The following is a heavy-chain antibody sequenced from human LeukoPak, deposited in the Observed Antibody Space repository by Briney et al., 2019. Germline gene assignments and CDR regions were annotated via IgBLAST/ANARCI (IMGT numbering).Heavy chain of an antibody. CDR1: GFTDSSNY. J-gene: IGHJ4*02. D-gene: IGHD3-22*01. Sequence: GGSLRLSCAASGFTDSSNYMSWVRQAPGKGLEWVSVIYSGGSTYYADSVKGRFTISRDNSKNTLYLQMNSLRAEDTAVYYCARSTYYYDSSGYKPFDYWGQGTLVTVSS. CDR3: ARSTYYYDSSGYKPFDY. CDR2: IYSGGST. V-gene: IGHV3-53*01.